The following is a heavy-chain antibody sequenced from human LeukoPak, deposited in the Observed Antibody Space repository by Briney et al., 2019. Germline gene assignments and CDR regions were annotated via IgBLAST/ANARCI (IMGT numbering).Heavy chain of an antibody. CDR1: GGSFSGYY. V-gene: IGHV4-34*01. CDR3: ARGPRFGELLWHWFDP. D-gene: IGHD3-10*01. J-gene: IGHJ5*02. Sequence: SETLSLTCAVYGGSFSGYYWSWIRQPPGKGLEWIGEINHSGSTNYNPSLKSRVTISEDTSKDQFSLKLRSVTAADTAVYYCARGPRFGELLWHWFDPWGQGTLVTVSS. CDR2: INHSGST.